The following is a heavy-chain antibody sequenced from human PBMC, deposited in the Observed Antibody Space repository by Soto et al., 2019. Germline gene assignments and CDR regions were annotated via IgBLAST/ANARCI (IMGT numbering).Heavy chain of an antibody. CDR1: GGSINNYF. CDR2: ISYSGIT. CDR3: ARQKILGATFFDA. D-gene: IGHD1-26*01. Sequence: SETLSLTCTVSGGSINNYFWSWIRQPPGKGLEWIAYISYSGITHYSPSLESRATISVDTSKNQFFLKLTSMTAADTAVYYCARQKILGATFFDAWGQGTRVTVSS. J-gene: IGHJ4*02. V-gene: IGHV4-59*08.